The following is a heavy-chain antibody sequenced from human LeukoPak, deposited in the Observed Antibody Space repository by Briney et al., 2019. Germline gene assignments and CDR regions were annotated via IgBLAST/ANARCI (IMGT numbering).Heavy chain of an antibody. Sequence: GGSLRLSCAASGFTVSSNYMSWVRQAPGKGLEWVSVIYSGGSTYYADSVKGRFTISRDNSKNTLYLQMNSLRAEDTAVYYCARDTYYYDSSGYYTLPPRKWGQGTLVTVSS. CDR3: ARDTYYYDSSGYYTLPPRK. D-gene: IGHD3-22*01. CDR2: IYSGGST. V-gene: IGHV3-53*01. CDR1: GFTVSSNY. J-gene: IGHJ4*02.